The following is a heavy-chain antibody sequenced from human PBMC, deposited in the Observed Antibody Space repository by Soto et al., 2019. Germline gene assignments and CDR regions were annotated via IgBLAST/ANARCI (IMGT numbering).Heavy chain of an antibody. CDR1: GYTFTDYW. J-gene: IGHJ6*02. D-gene: IGHD2-15*01. CDR3: ARHVSKFRCYSYSMDV. V-gene: IGHV5-51*01. CDR2: IYPGDSDT. Sequence: EALKISCKGSGYTFTDYWIGWVRQLPGKGLEWMGIIYPGDSDTIYSPSFQGHVTITVDKSTSTAYLQENTLKASDTAMDYCARHVSKFRCYSYSMDVCCQATTVT.